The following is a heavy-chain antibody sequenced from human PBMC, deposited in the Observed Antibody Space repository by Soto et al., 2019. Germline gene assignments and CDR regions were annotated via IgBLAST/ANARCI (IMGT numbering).Heavy chain of an antibody. D-gene: IGHD2-2*02. CDR3: ARVVPAAIYHYYGMDV. V-gene: IGHV1-69*01. J-gene: IGHJ6*02. Sequence: QVQLVQSGAEVKKPGSSVKVSCKASGGTFSSYAISWVRQAPGQGLEWMGGIIPIFGTANYAQKFQGRVTITADESTSTAYMELSSLRSEDTAVYYCARVVPAAIYHYYGMDVWGQGTTVTVSS. CDR1: GGTFSSYA. CDR2: IIPIFGTA.